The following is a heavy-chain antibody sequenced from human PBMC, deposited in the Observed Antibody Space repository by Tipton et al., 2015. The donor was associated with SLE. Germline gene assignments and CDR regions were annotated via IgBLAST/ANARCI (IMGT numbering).Heavy chain of an antibody. J-gene: IGHJ6*03. Sequence: SLRLSCAASGFTFSSYSMNWVRQAPGKGLEWVSYISSSSSTIYYADSVKGRFTISRDNAKNSLYLQMNSLRAEDTAVYYCARDTSLVITDYYMDVWGKGTTVTVSS. D-gene: IGHD6-6*01. CDR3: ARDTSLVITDYYMDV. CDR2: ISSSSSTI. V-gene: IGHV3-48*01. CDR1: GFTFSSYS.